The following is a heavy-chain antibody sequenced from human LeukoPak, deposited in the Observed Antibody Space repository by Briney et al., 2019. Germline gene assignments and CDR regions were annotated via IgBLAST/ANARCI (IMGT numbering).Heavy chain of an antibody. CDR1: GYSISSGHY. J-gene: IGHJ4*02. Sequence: PSETLSLTCTVSGYSISSGHYWGWIRQPPGKGLEWIGNLYHSGNTYYNPSLKSRVTTSVDTSKNQFSLKLTSVTAADTAVYYCARGYCSGGSCYWWYFDYWGQGTLVTVSS. V-gene: IGHV4-38-2*02. CDR2: LYHSGNT. D-gene: IGHD2-15*01. CDR3: ARGYCSGGSCYWWYFDY.